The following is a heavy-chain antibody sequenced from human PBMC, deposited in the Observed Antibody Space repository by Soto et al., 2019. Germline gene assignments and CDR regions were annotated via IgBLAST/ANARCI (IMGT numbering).Heavy chain of an antibody. CDR3: ATIASAGTREYFQH. CDR1: GGTFRSSA. Sequence: SVKVSCKPSGGTFRSSAIFWVRQAPGQGLECLGGIIPMSGRTTYAQKFQGRVTINADKPTSTVFIELSSLNSEDTSVYYCATIASAGTREYFQHWGQGTLVTVSS. D-gene: IGHD6-13*01. CDR2: IIPMSGRT. V-gene: IGHV1-69*06. J-gene: IGHJ1*01.